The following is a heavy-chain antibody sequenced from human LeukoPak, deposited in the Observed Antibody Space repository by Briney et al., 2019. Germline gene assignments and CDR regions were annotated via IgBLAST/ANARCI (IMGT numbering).Heavy chain of an antibody. D-gene: IGHD5-12*01. V-gene: IGHV4-59*08. CDR2: IYYTGKN. CDR3: VRRDSGWNYFDY. CDR1: GGSINSHY. Sequence: SETLSLTCAVSGGSINSHYWGWIRQPPGKGLQWIGDIYYTGKNNYNPSLKSRVTISLDTSKDHLSLNLTSVLAADTAIYYCVRRDSGWNYFDYWGRGTLVTVSS. J-gene: IGHJ4*02.